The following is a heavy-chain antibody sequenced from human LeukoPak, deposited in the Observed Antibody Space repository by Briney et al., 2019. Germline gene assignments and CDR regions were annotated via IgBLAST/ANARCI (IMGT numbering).Heavy chain of an antibody. CDR1: GGSISSNSYY. Sequence: SETLSLTCAVSGGSISSNSYYWGWIRQPPGKGLEWIGSIYYSGSTYYNPSLKSRVTISVDTSKNQFSLKLSSVTAADTAVYYCARRYGDYYYFDYWGQGTLVTVSS. CDR2: IYYSGST. J-gene: IGHJ4*02. CDR3: ARRYGDYYYFDY. V-gene: IGHV4-39*07. D-gene: IGHD4-17*01.